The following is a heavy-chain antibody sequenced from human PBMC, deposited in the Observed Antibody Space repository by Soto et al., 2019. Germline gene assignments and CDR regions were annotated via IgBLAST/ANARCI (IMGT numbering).Heavy chain of an antibody. Sequence: GGSLRLSCAASGFTFSDAWLNWVRQPPGKGQECIDRIKSKIDGGTTDFAAPVKCRFAISRDDSRDMVYMEMYSLKTDDTAVYYCTTDSLFTGQLVRMDNWGHGTLVTVSS. J-gene: IGHJ4*01. D-gene: IGHD3-9*01. CDR3: TTDSLFTGQLVRMDN. CDR1: GFTFSDAW. CDR2: IKSKIDGGTT. V-gene: IGHV3-15*07.